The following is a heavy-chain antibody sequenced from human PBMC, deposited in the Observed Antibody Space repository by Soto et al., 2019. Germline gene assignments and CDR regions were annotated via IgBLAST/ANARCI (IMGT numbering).Heavy chain of an antibody. D-gene: IGHD6-19*01. Sequence: PGGSLRLSCAASGFTFSRYSMNWVRQAPGKGLEWVSSISSSSSYIYYGDSVKGRFTISRDNAKNSLYLQMNSLRAEDTAVYYCARDPPRSGWYLSSYYYGMDVWGQGTTVTVSS. V-gene: IGHV3-21*01. CDR2: ISSSSSYI. CDR1: GFTFSRYS. J-gene: IGHJ6*02. CDR3: ARDPPRSGWYLSSYYYGMDV.